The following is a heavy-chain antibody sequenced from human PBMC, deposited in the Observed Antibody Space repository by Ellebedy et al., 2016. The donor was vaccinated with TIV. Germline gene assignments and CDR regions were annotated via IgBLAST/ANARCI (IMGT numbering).Heavy chain of an antibody. CDR3: ARDRYFDWSNIGGDYYGMDV. CDR1: GYTFTGYY. Sequence: ASVKVSXXASGYTFTGYYMHWVRQAPGQGLEWMGWINPNSGGTNYAQKFQGWVTMTRDTSISTAYMELSRLRSDDTAVYYCARDRYFDWSNIGGDYYGMDVWGQGTTVTVSS. D-gene: IGHD3-9*01. J-gene: IGHJ6*02. V-gene: IGHV1-2*04. CDR2: INPNSGGT.